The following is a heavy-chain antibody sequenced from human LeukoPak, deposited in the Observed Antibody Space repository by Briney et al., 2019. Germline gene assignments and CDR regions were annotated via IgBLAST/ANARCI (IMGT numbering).Heavy chain of an antibody. J-gene: IGHJ4*02. D-gene: IGHD6-6*01. Sequence: GGSLRLSCAASGFTFSSSAMNWVRQAPGKGLEWVSAISGSGGSTYYADSVKGRFTISRDNSKNTLYLQMNSLRAEDTAVYYCAKVQQLVPDYWGQGTLVTVSS. V-gene: IGHV3-23*01. CDR2: ISGSGGST. CDR3: AKVQQLVPDY. CDR1: GFTFSSSA.